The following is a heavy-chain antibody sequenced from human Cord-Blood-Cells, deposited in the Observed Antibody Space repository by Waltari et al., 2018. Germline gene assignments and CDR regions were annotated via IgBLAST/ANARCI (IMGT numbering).Heavy chain of an antibody. CDR3: ARRGASSSWYDY. CDR1: GFTFSSYS. Sequence: EVQLVESGGGLVKPGGSLRLSCAASGFTFSSYSMNWVRQAPGKGLEGCSSISSSSSYIYYADSVKGRFTISRDNAKNSLYLQMNSLRAEDTAVYYCARRGASSSWYDYWGQGTLVTVSS. CDR2: ISSSSSYI. V-gene: IGHV3-21*01. D-gene: IGHD6-13*01. J-gene: IGHJ4*02.